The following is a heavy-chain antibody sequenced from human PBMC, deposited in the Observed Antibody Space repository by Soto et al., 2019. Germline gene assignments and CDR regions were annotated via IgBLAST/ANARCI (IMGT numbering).Heavy chain of an antibody. D-gene: IGHD3-3*01. CDR1: GGXXSXXSXX. CDR3: ARTPQEYDFWSGYSPLYYYYGKDV. Sequence: TVSGGXXSXXSXXXXXXRQXXXXGLXWIGSIYYSGSTYYNPSLKSRVTISVDTSKNQFSLKLSSVTAADTALYYCARTPQEYDFWSGYSPLYYYYGKDVWGQGTTVTVSS. J-gene: IGHJ6*02. CDR2: IYYSGST. V-gene: IGHV4-39*01.